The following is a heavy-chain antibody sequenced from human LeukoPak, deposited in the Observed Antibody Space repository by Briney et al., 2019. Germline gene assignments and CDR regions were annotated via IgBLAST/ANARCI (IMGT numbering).Heavy chain of an antibody. CDR2: VYPDDSDT. D-gene: IGHD1-26*01. CDR3: ARPSGTYFPFDY. J-gene: IGHJ4*02. Sequence: AESLKISCKTSGYSSTRYWIAWVRQTPGKGLEWMGIVYPDDSDTRYSPAFQGQVTISADKSITTAYLHWSSLKASDTAVYYCARPSGTYFPFDYWGQGTLVTVSS. CDR1: GYSSTRYW. V-gene: IGHV5-51*01.